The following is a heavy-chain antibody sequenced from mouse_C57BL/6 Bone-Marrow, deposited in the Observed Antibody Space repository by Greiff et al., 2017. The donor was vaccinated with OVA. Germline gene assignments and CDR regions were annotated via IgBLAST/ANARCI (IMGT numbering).Heavy chain of an antibody. V-gene: IGHV5-4*03. Sequence: EVKLVESGGGLVKPGGSLKLSCAASGFTFSSYAMSWVRQTPEKRLEWVATISDGGSYTYSPDNVKGRFTLSRDNAKNNLYLQMSHLKSEDTAMYYCASLGRGDYWGQGTTLTVSS. D-gene: IGHD4-1*01. CDR1: GFTFSSYA. CDR3: ASLGRGDY. CDR2: ISDGGSYT. J-gene: IGHJ2*01.